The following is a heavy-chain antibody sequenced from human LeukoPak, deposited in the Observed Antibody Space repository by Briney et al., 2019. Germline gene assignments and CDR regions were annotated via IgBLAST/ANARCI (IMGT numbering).Heavy chain of an antibody. V-gene: IGHV4-4*07. CDR1: GGSISGYY. Sequence: PSETLSLTCTVSGGSISGYYWTWIRQPAGKGLEWIGRIYTSGNTNYNPSLKSRVTIAVDTSKNHFSLKLSSVTAADTAVYYCARDGCGSSSCLDYWGQGTLVTVSP. J-gene: IGHJ4*02. CDR3: ARDGCGSSSCLDY. CDR2: IYTSGNT. D-gene: IGHD6-6*01.